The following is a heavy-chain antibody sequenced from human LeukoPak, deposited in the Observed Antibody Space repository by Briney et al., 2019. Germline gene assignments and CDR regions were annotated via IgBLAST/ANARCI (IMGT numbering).Heavy chain of an antibody. CDR2: IYSGGST. V-gene: IGHV3-53*01. CDR3: ARVDVSRKGDAFDI. D-gene: IGHD3-9*01. J-gene: IGHJ3*02. CDR1: GFTVSSNY. Sequence: GGSLRLSCAASGFTVSSNYMSWVRQAPGKGLEWVSVIYSGGSTYYADSVKGRFTISRDNSKNTLYLQMNSLRAEDTAVYYCARVDVSRKGDAFDIWGQGTMVTVSS.